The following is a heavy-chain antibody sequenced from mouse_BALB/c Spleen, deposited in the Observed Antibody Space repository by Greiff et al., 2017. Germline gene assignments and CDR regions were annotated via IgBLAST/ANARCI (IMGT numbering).Heavy chain of an antibody. CDR1: GFTFSSYA. Sequence: EVMLVESGGGLVKPGGSLKLSCAASGFTFSSYAMSWVRQSPEKRLEWVAEISSGGSYTYYPDTVTGRFTISRDNAKNTLYLEMSSLRSEDTAMYYCARDGVLGLLEAMDYWGQGTSVTVSS. J-gene: IGHJ4*01. CDR3: ARDGVLGLLEAMDY. D-gene: IGHD3-1*01. V-gene: IGHV5-9-4*01. CDR2: ISSGGSYT.